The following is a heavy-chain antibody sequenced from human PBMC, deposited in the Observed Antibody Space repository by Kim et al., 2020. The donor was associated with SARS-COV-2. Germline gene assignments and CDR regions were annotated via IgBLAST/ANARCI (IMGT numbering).Heavy chain of an antibody. J-gene: IGHJ5*02. D-gene: IGHD3-10*01. CDR2: IYYTGST. V-gene: IGHV4-39*01. CDR3: ATPMAFYFGSGSYYARHLIAFDP. CDR1: GGSISSTSYY. Sequence: SETLSLTCTVSGGSISSTSYYWGWIRQPPGKGLEWIGSIYYTGSTYYNPSLKSRVSISVDTSKNQFSLKLSSVTAADTAVYYCATPMAFYFGSGSYYARHLIAFDPWGQGALVTVSS.